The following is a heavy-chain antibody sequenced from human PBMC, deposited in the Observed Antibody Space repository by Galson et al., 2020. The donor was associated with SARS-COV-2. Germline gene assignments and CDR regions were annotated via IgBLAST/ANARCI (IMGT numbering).Heavy chain of an antibody. D-gene: IGHD3-22*01. Sequence: SLKISCAASGFTFDDYAMHWVRQAPGKGLEWVSGISWNSGSIGYADSVKGRFTISRDNAKNSLYLQMNSLRAEDTALYYCAKAVSRGGPYYYDSSGYRDAFDIWGQGTMVTVSS. CDR2: ISWNSGSI. V-gene: IGHV3-9*01. J-gene: IGHJ3*02. CDR1: GFTFDDYA. CDR3: AKAVSRGGPYYYDSSGYRDAFDI.